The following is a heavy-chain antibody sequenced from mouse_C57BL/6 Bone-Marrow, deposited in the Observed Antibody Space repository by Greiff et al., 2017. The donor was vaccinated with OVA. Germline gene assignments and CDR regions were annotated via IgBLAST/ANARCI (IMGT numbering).Heavy chain of an antibody. CDR3: TTPPYYYGSSYWFAY. CDR1: GFNIKDDY. V-gene: IGHV14-4*01. CDR2: IDPENGDT. J-gene: IGHJ3*01. Sequence: VHVKQSGAELVRPGASVKLSCTASGFNIKDDYMHWVKQRPEQGLEWIGWIDPENGDTEYASKFQGKATITADTSSNTAYLQLSSLTSEDTAVYYCTTPPYYYGSSYWFAYWGQGTLVTVSA. D-gene: IGHD1-1*01.